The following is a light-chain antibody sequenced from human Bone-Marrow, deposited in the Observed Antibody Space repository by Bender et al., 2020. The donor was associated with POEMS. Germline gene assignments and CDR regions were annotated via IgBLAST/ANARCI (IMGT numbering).Light chain of an antibody. J-gene: IGLJ3*02. Sequence: QSALTQPPSASGSPGQSVTISCTGSSSNTGSGYDINWYQHLPGTAPKLLIYGYNNRPSGVPDRFSGSKSGNTASLTISGLQAEDEADYYCSSYTSTTTLVFGGGTKLTVL. CDR2: GYN. V-gene: IGLV1-40*01. CDR3: SSYTSTTTLV. CDR1: SSNTGSGYD.